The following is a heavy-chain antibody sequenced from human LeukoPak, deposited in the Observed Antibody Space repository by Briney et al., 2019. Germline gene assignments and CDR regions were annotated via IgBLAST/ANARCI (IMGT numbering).Heavy chain of an antibody. J-gene: IGHJ4*02. CDR2: INPNSGGT. V-gene: IGHV1-2*02. CDR1: GYTFTDYY. Sequence: ASVKVSCKASGYTFTDYYIDWVRQAPGQGFEWMGWINPNSGGTYYAQKFQDRVTMTRDTSIRTAYMEVSSLRSDDTAVYYCATFLSTTIQANVDNWGQGTLVTVSS. D-gene: IGHD3-3*01. CDR3: ATFLSTTIQANVDN.